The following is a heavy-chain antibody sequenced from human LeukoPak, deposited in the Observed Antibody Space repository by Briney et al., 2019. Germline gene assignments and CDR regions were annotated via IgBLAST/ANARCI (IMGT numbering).Heavy chain of an antibody. CDR1: GFTVSTNY. V-gene: IGHV3-66*02. CDR3: GRASIAASGYYFDY. J-gene: IGHJ4*02. CDR2: IYSGGST. Sequence: GGSLRLSCAASGFTVSTNYMTWVRQAPGKGLEWVSVIYSGGSTFYADSVKGRFTISRDNSKNTLYLQMNSLRAEDTAVYYCGRASIAASGYYFDYWGQGTLVTVSS. D-gene: IGHD6-6*01.